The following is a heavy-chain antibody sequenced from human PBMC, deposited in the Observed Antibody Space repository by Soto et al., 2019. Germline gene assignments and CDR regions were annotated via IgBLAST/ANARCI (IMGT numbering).Heavy chain of an antibody. J-gene: IGHJ4*02. CDR1: GNTFTNYY. Sequence: QVQLMQSGAEVKKPGASVKVSCKASGNTFTNYYIHWVRQAPGQGLEWMGTINPSGGYTTYAQKFQGSVTMTRNTSTSSLNMELTRLRSEDTAVYYGARGGHVVVVTAAFDYWGQGTLVTVSS. V-gene: IGHV1-46*01. D-gene: IGHD2-21*02. CDR3: ARGGHVVVVTAAFDY. CDR2: INPSGGYT.